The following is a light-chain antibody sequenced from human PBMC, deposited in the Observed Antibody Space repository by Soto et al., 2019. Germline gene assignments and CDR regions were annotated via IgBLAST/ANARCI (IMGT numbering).Light chain of an antibody. Sequence: EIVLTQSPATLSLSPGERVTLSCRASQGVSSYLAWYQQKPGQAPRLLIYDASNRATGIPARFSGSGPGTDFTLTISSLEPEDFAVYYCQQRSNWPLLTFGGGTKVEIK. CDR1: QGVSSY. V-gene: IGKV3D-11*01. CDR2: DAS. J-gene: IGKJ4*01. CDR3: QQRSNWPLLT.